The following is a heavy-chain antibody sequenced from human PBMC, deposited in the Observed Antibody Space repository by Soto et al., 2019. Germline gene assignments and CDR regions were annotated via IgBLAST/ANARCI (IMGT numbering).Heavy chain of an antibody. Sequence: PSETLSLTCAVYGGSFSGYYWSWIRQPPGKGLEWIGEINHSGSTNYNPSLKSRVTISVDTSKNQFSLKLSSVTAADTAVYYCAGTPSQDIVVVPAAMGRFDYWGQGTLVTVSS. CDR1: GGSFSGYY. V-gene: IGHV4-34*01. CDR3: AGTPSQDIVVVPAAMGRFDY. CDR2: INHSGST. J-gene: IGHJ4*02. D-gene: IGHD2-2*01.